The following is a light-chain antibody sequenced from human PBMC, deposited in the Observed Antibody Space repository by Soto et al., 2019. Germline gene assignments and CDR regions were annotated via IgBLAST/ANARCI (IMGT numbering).Light chain of an antibody. Sequence: QSVLTQPPSASGTPGLRVTISCSGSSSNIGGNLVSWYQQVPGTAPKLLIYSNNQRPSGVPDRFSGSKSGTSASLAISGLQSDDEADYYCATWDDSLSCYVFATGTKLTVL. V-gene: IGLV1-44*01. CDR2: SNN. J-gene: IGLJ1*01. CDR3: ATWDDSLSCYV. CDR1: SSNIGGNL.